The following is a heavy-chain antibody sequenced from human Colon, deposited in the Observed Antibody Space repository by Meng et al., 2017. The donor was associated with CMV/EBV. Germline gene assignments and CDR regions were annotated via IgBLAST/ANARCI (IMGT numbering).Heavy chain of an antibody. D-gene: IGHD1-26*01. V-gene: IGHV3-23*01. CDR2: ISGSGATT. Sequence: SCKASGGTFGSYAMSWVRQAPGKGLEWVSAISGSGATTYYADSVKGRFTISRDNSKNTLYLQMNSLRAEDTAVYYCANLMGATLYYFHSWGQGTLVTVSS. J-gene: IGHJ4*02. CDR3: ANLMGATLYYFHS. CDR1: GGTFGSYA.